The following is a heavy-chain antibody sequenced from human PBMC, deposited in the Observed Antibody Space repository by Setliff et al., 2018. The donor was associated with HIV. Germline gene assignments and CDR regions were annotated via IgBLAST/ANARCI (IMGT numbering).Heavy chain of an antibody. V-gene: IGHV4-38-2*02. D-gene: IGHD6-13*01. CDR3: ARDIQAAGTGWFDP. Sequence: PSETLSLTCAVSGYSISGGYYWGWIRQPPGKGLEWIGSIYHSGSTYYNPSLKSRVTISLDTSKNQFSLKLSSVTAADTAVYYCARDIQAAGTGWFDPWGQGTLVTVSS. CDR1: GYSISGGYY. J-gene: IGHJ5*02. CDR2: IYHSGST.